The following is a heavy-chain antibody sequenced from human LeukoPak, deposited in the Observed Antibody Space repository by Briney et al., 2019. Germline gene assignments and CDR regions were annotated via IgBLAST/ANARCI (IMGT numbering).Heavy chain of an antibody. D-gene: IGHD3-10*01. CDR1: GFTFSDYY. J-gene: IGHJ4*02. V-gene: IGHV3-11*04. Sequence: GGSLRLSCAASGFTFSDYYMSWIRQAPGKRLEWVSYISSSGSTIYYADSVKGRFTISRDNAKNSLYLQMNSLRAEDTAVYYCARESRFGEWLFDYWGQGTLVTVSS. CDR3: ARESRFGEWLFDY. CDR2: ISSSGSTI.